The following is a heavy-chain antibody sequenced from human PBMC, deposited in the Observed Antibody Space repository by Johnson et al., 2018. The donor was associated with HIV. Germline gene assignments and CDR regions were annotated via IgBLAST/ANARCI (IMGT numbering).Heavy chain of an antibody. CDR1: KFTFNSYT. Sequence: VQLVESGGGVVQPGRSLRLSCAASKFTFNSYTLHWVRQAPGKGLEWVAVISYDGSYEYYADSVKGRFTISRDNFKNTLYLQMNSLRDEDTAVYCCARPYILLQLVSAFDIWGQGTMVTVSS. D-gene: IGHD6-6*01. CDR3: ARPYILLQLVSAFDI. V-gene: IGHV3-30*04. CDR2: ISYDGSYE. J-gene: IGHJ3*02.